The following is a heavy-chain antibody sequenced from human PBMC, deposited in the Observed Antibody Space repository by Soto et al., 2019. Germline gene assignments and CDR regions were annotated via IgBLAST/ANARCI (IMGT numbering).Heavy chain of an antibody. D-gene: IGHD2-15*01. V-gene: IGHV4-59*01. CDR1: GGSIRNVY. J-gene: IGHJ4*02. CDR3: ARAHAPTLPFDY. CDR2: IFHSGNA. Sequence: SETLSLTCSVSGGSIRNVYWSWIRQPPGKGLEWIGFIFHSGNAKYNPSLKSRVTISVDTSRNQFSLSLKSVTAADTAVYFRARAHAPTLPFDYWGQGTLVTVSS.